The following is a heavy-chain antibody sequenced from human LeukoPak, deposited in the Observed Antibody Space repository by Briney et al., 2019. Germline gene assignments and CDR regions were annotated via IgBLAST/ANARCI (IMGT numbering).Heavy chain of an antibody. D-gene: IGHD3-10*01. CDR2: ISASGIGT. Sequence: GGPLRLSCAASGFTFSTYVMSGVGQARGKGLEGVSTISASGIGTYYADSVKGRFTVSRDNSKNTLYLQMNSLRAEDTGVYFCANLRGSASSYFDSRGQGTLVTVSS. V-gene: IGHV3-23*01. CDR1: GFTFSTYV. CDR3: ANLRGSASSYFDS. J-gene: IGHJ4*02.